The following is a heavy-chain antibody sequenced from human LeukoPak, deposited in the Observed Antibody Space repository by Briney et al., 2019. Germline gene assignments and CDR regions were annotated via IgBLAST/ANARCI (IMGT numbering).Heavy chain of an antibody. Sequence: ASVKVSCKASGYTFTGYYMHWVRQAPRQGPEWMGWINPNSGGTNYAQKFQGRVTMTRDTSLSTVYMELSRLRSDDTAVYYCATQATSGWHFSWGQGTLVTVSS. V-gene: IGHV1-2*02. CDR1: GYTFTGYY. CDR2: INPNSGGT. CDR3: ATQATSGWHFS. J-gene: IGHJ5*02. D-gene: IGHD6-19*01.